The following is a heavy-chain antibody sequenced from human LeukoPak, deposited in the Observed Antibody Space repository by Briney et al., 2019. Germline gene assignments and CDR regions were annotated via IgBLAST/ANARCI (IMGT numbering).Heavy chain of an antibody. J-gene: IGHJ4*02. CDR2: IKEDESEK. Sequence: GGSLRLSCSASGFSFSSYWMSWVRQAPGKGLEWVANIKEDESEKDYVDSVKGRFTISRDNAKNSLYLQMSSLRAEDTAVYYCARDARFGELYYWGQGTLVTVSS. CDR1: GFSFSSYW. V-gene: IGHV3-7*03. D-gene: IGHD3-10*01. CDR3: ARDARFGELYY.